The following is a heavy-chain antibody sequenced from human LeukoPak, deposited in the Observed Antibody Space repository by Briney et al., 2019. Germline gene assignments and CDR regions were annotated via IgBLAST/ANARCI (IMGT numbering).Heavy chain of an antibody. Sequence: PSETLSLTCTVSGGSISSSSYYWGWIRQPPGKGLEWIGSIYYSGSTYYNPSLKSRVTISVDTSKNQFSLKLSSVTAVDTAVYYCAGILGGATYFDYWGQGTLVTVSS. J-gene: IGHJ4*02. CDR3: AGILGGATYFDY. V-gene: IGHV4-39*07. CDR2: IYYSGST. CDR1: GGSISSSSYY. D-gene: IGHD1-26*01.